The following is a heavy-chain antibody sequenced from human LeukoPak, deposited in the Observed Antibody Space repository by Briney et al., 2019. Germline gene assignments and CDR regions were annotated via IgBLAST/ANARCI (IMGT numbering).Heavy chain of an antibody. CDR1: GYIFTNYG. CDR3: ATDLWVIAAAGY. CDR2: ISTYNGNT. V-gene: IGHV1-18*04. J-gene: IGHJ4*02. D-gene: IGHD6-13*01. Sequence: ASVKVSCKASGYIFTNYGINWVRQAPGQGLEWMGWISTYNGNTIYAQKFQGRVTMTEDTSTDTAYMELSSLRSEDTAVYYCATDLWVIAAAGYWGQGTLVTVSS.